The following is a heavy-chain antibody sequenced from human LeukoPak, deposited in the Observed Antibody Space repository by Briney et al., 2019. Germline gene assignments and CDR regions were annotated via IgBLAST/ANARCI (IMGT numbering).Heavy chain of an antibody. CDR3: ARDPYSSGWYYFDY. CDR2: ISAYNGNT. CDR1: GYTFTIYG. D-gene: IGHD6-19*01. V-gene: IGHV1-18*04. Sequence: ASVKVSCTASGYTFTIYGISWARQAPGQGLEWMGWISAYNGNTNYAQTLQGRVTMTTDTSTSTAYMELRSLRSDDTAVYYCARDPYSSGWYYFDYWGQGTLVTVSS. J-gene: IGHJ4*02.